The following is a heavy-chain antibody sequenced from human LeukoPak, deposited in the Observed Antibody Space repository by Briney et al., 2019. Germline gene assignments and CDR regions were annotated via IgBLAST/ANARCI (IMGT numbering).Heavy chain of an antibody. V-gene: IGHV3-53*01. CDR2: IYSGGST. CDR1: GFTVSSNY. CDR3: AREGHATSFDY. J-gene: IGHJ4*02. D-gene: IGHD5-12*01. Sequence: GGSLRHSCAASGFTVSSNYMSWVRQAPGKGLEWVSVIYSGGSTYYADSVKGRFTISRDNAKNSLYLQMNSLRAEDTAVYYCAREGHATSFDYWGQGTLVTVSS.